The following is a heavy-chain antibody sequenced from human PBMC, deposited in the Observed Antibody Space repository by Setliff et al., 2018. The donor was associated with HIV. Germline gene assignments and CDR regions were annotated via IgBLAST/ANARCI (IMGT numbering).Heavy chain of an antibody. CDR3: ARVGYGDYAENWVDP. CDR2: IYHSENT. Sequence: SETLSLTCTVSGDSISSGNHYWGWTRQPPGKGLEWIGSIYHSENTFQNPSFTTRVTISVDTSKNQFPLKLNSVTAADTVVYYCARVGYGDYAENWVDPWGQGTLVTVSS. CDR1: GDSISSGNHY. V-gene: IGHV4-39*06. J-gene: IGHJ5*02. D-gene: IGHD4-17*01.